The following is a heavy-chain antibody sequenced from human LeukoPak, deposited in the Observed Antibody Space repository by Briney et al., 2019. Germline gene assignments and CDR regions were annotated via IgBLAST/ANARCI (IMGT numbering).Heavy chain of an antibody. J-gene: IGHJ3*02. Sequence: ASVKVPCKASGYSFTGYAMNWVRQAPGQGLEWMGWINTNTGNPSYVQGFTGRFVFSLDTSVSTAYLQISSLEAEDTAVYYCARDVLTATFDIWGQGTMVTVSS. CDR2: INTNTGNP. D-gene: IGHD2-21*02. CDR1: GYSFTGYA. V-gene: IGHV7-4-1*02. CDR3: ARDVLTATFDI.